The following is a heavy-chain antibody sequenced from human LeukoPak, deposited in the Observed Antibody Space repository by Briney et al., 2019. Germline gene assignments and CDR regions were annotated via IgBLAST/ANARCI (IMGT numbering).Heavy chain of an antibody. V-gene: IGHV3-7*01. J-gene: IGHJ6*03. CDR1: GFTFSNYW. CDR2: IKQDGSEK. CDR3: ARDRREIQVWPREYYYNYMDV. D-gene: IGHD5-18*01. Sequence: GGSLRLSCAASGFTFSNYWMNWVRQAPGKGLEWVANIKQDGSEKYYVDSVKGRFTISRDNAKNSMYLQMTSLRAEDTAVYYCARDRREIQVWPREYYYNYMDVWGKGTTVTVSS.